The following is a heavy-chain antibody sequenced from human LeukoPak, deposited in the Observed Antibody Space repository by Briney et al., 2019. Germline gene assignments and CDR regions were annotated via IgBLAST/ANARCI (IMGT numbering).Heavy chain of an antibody. V-gene: IGHV4-39*01. CDR3: ARRSRGISYSGSYRDAFDI. CDR1: GGSISSSSYY. Sequence: SETLSLTCTVSGGSISSSSYYWGWIRQPPGKGLEWIGSIYYSGSTYYNPSLKSRVTISVDTSKNQFSLKLSSVTAADTAVYYCARRSRGISYSGSYRDAFDIWGQGTMVTVSS. D-gene: IGHD1-26*01. J-gene: IGHJ3*02. CDR2: IYYSGST.